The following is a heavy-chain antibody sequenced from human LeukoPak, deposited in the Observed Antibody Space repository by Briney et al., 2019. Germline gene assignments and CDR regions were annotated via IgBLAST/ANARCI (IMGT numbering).Heavy chain of an antibody. Sequence: GGSLRLSCAASGFTFSNYAMSWVRQAPGKGLEWVSTVSGSGGSTYYADSVKGPFTISRDNSKNTLYLQMNSLRAEDTAVYYCAKSTTVTTRNWFDPWGQGTLVTVSS. CDR3: AKSTTVTTRNWFDP. CDR1: GFTFSNYA. V-gene: IGHV3-23*01. D-gene: IGHD4-17*01. J-gene: IGHJ5*02. CDR2: VSGSGGST.